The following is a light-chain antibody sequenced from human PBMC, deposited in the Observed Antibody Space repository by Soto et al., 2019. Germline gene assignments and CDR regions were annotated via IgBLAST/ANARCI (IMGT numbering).Light chain of an antibody. Sequence: EIVLKQSPGTLSLSPGDRVTLXXRASQSVSSSYLAWYQQKPGQAPRLXXYDSPNRATGIPDRFSGSGSGTDFTLTISRLEPEAFAVYYCQPYDTSPTSTFGPGTNVEIK. J-gene: IGKJ3*01. CDR1: QSVSSSY. CDR3: QPYDTSPTST. V-gene: IGKV3-20*01. CDR2: DSP.